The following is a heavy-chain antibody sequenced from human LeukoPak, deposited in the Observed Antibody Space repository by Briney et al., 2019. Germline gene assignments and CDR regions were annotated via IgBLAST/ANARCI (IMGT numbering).Heavy chain of an antibody. J-gene: IGHJ3*01. V-gene: IGHV3-53*01. CDR2: LYSVGTI. Sequence: PGGSLRLSCAASGFTVSGSYMSWIRQAPGKGLEWASILYSVGTIYYADSVKGRFTISRDNSKSTLYLQVNSLRVEDAAVYYCARLVVDSHAFDVWGQGTMVTVSS. CDR3: ARLVVDSHAFDV. D-gene: IGHD6-19*01. CDR1: GFTVSGSY.